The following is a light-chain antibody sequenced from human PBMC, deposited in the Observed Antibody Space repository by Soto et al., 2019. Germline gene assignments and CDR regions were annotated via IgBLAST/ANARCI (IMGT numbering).Light chain of an antibody. CDR2: GAT. Sequence: EIVLTQSPGTLSSSPGERATLSCRASQSVSSSYLAWYQQKPDQAPRLLIYGATSRATGIPDRFSGSGSGTDFTLTISRLQPEDCAVYYCQQYGSSPLTFGEGTKVQIK. J-gene: IGKJ4*01. V-gene: IGKV3-20*01. CDR1: QSVSSSY. CDR3: QQYGSSPLT.